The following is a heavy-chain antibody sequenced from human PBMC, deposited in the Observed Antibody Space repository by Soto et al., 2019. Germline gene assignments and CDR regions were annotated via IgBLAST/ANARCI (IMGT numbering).Heavy chain of an antibody. CDR2: IYYSGST. CDR1: GGSISSGDYY. V-gene: IGHV4-30-4*01. D-gene: IGHD3-22*01. Sequence: SETLSLTCTVSGGSISSGDYYWSWIRQPPGKGLEWIGYIYYSGSTYYNPSLKSRVTISVDTSKNQFSLKLSSVTAADTAVYYCARVLNYYDNSGYSLWFDPWGQGTLVTVSS. J-gene: IGHJ5*02. CDR3: ARVLNYYDNSGYSLWFDP.